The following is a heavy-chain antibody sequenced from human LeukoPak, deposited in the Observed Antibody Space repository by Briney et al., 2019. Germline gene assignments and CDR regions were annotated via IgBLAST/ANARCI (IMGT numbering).Heavy chain of an antibody. CDR1: GGSISTYY. J-gene: IGHJ4*02. CDR2: IFHSGST. CDR3: ARGAPGGNDYGDY. V-gene: IGHV4-59*01. Sequence: SETLSLTCTVSGGSISTYYWSWIRQPPGKGLEWIGYIFHSGSTNYNPSLKSRVTISVDTSKNQLSLKLSSVTAADTAVYYCARGAPGGNDYGDYWGQGTLVTVSS.